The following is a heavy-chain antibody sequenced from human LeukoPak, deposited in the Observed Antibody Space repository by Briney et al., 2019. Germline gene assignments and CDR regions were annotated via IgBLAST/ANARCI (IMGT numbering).Heavy chain of an antibody. CDR3: ARLRPQDAFDI. J-gene: IGHJ3*02. CDR1: GSRFTSYW. Sequence: GASLKISCKGSGSRFTSYWIGWVRQMPGKGLGWMGIISPGDSDTRYRPSFQGQVTISADTSISTAYLRWSSLKASDTAMYYCARLRPQDAFDIWGQGTMVTVSS. CDR2: ISPGDSDT. V-gene: IGHV5-51*01.